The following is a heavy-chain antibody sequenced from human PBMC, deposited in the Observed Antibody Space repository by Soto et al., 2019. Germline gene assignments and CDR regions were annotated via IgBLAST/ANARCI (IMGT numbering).Heavy chain of an antibody. J-gene: IGHJ4*02. D-gene: IGHD3-16*01. CDR1: GFTFSSFE. CDR2: ISGSGFTT. CDR3: VSDVSAFPQGFFDY. Sequence: GGALRLSCAASGFTFSSFEMNWVRQAPGKGLEWVSYISGSGFTTYYADSVKGRFTISRDNAKNSLYLQMNSLRAGDTAVYYCVSDVSAFPQGFFDYWGQGTPVTVSS. V-gene: IGHV3-48*03.